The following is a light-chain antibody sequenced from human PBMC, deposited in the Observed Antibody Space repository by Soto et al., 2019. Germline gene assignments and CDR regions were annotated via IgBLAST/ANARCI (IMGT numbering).Light chain of an antibody. CDR1: QSVSSS. CDR2: DTS. Sequence: EIVVTQSPATLSVSPGERVTLSCRASQSVSSSLAWYQQRPGQAPRLLIYDTSTRAPGIAARFSGSGSGTEFTLTISSLQSEDVAVYYCQQYNNWPPLTFGQGTRWKSN. CDR3: QQYNNWPPLT. V-gene: IGKV3-15*01. J-gene: IGKJ1*01.